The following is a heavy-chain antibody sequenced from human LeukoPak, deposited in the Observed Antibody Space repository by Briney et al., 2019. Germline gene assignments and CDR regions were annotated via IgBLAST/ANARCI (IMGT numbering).Heavy chain of an antibody. V-gene: IGHV4-34*01. D-gene: IGHD6-13*01. CDR1: GGSFSGYY. J-gene: IGHJ4*02. Sequence: SETLSLTCAVYGGSFSGYYWSWIRQPPGKGLEWIGEINHSGSTNYNPSLKSRVTISVDTSKNQFSLKLSSVTAADTAVYYCARAGVIIAAAGTLTNFDYWGQGTLVTVSS. CDR3: ARAGVIIAAAGTLTNFDY. CDR2: INHSGST.